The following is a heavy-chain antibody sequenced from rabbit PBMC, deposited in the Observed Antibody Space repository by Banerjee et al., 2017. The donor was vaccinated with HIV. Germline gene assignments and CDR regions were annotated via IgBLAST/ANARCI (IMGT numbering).Heavy chain of an antibody. CDR1: GFDFSSYG. CDR2: IDPVFGST. J-gene: IGHJ4*01. V-gene: IGHV1S47*01. D-gene: IGHD2-1*01. CDR3: VRPAYDDYGAYYFNL. Sequence: QEQLVESGGGLVQPGGSLKLSCKASGFDFSSYGVSWVRQAPGKGLEWIGYIDPVFGSTYYASWVNGRFTISSHNAQNTLYLQLNSLTAADTATYFCVRPAYDDYGAYYFNLWGPGTLVTDS.